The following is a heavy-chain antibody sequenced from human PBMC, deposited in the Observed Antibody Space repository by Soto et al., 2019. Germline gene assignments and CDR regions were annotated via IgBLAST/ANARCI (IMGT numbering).Heavy chain of an antibody. J-gene: IGHJ6*02. CDR1: GGTFSSYA. CDR3: ASSIRAYRRWELHYYGMDV. CDR2: IIPIFGAA. V-gene: IGHV1-69*13. Sequence: SVKVSCKASGGTFSSYAISWVPQAPGQGLEWMGGIIPIFGAANYAQKFQGRVTITADESTSTAYMELSSLRSEDTAVYYCASSIRAYRRWELHYYGMDVWGQGTTVTVSS. D-gene: IGHD1-26*01.